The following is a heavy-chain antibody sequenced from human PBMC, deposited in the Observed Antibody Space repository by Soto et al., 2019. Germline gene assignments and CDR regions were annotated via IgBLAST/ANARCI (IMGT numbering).Heavy chain of an antibody. CDR1: GYTFNGYY. CDR3: ARDITGTTGWFDP. Sequence: QVQLVQSGAEVKKPGASVKVSCKASGYTFNGYYMHWVRQAPGPRLEWMGWFNPNSGGTNYAQKFQGWVTMARDTSISTAYMELSRLRSDDTAVYYCARDITGTTGWFDPWGQGTLVTVSS. J-gene: IGHJ5*02. V-gene: IGHV1-2*04. D-gene: IGHD1-20*01. CDR2: FNPNSGGT.